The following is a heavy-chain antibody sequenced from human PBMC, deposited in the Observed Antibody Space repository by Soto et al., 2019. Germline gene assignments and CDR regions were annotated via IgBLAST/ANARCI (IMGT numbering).Heavy chain of an antibody. D-gene: IGHD3-10*01. V-gene: IGHV1-58*01. Sequence: SVKVSCKASGFTFTSSAVQWVRQARGQRLEWIGWIIVGSGNTNYAQKFQERVTITRDMSTSTAYMELSSLRSEDTAVYYCAADGESYGMDVWGQGTTVTVSS. CDR2: IIVGSGNT. J-gene: IGHJ6*02. CDR3: AADGESYGMDV. CDR1: GFTFTSSA.